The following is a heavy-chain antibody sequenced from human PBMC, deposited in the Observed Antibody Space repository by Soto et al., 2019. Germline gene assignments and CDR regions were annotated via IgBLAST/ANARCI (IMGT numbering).Heavy chain of an antibody. J-gene: IGHJ4*02. CDR2: IYYSGST. Sequence: SETLSLTCTVSGGSISSGDYYWSWIRQPPGKGLEWIGYIYYSGSTYYNPSLKSRVTISVDTSKNQFSLKLSSVTAADTAVYYCARDWSRYDSSGYYYGKFDYWGQGTLVTVSS. V-gene: IGHV4-30-4*01. CDR3: ARDWSRYDSSGYYYGKFDY. CDR1: GGSISSGDYY. D-gene: IGHD3-22*01.